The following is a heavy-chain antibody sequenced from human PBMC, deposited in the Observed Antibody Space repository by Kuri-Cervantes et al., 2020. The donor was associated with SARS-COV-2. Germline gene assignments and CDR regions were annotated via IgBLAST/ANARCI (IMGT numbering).Heavy chain of an antibody. Sequence: LRLSCTVSGGSISSGDYYWSWIRQPPGKGLEWIGYIYYSGSTYYNPSLKSRVTISVDTSKNQFSLKLSSVTAADTAVYYCARYFWSGYYTGWFDPWGQGTLVTVSS. D-gene: IGHD3-3*01. V-gene: IGHV4-30-4*08. CDR1: GGSISSGDYY. CDR3: ARYFWSGYYTGWFDP. J-gene: IGHJ5*02. CDR2: IYYSGST.